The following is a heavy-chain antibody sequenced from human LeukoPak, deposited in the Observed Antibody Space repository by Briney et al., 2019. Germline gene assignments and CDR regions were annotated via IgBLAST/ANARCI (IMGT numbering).Heavy chain of an antibody. CDR1: GFTFSSYD. V-gene: IGHV3-21*01. D-gene: IGHD2-15*01. J-gene: IGHJ4*02. CDR2: INSETSSA. CDR3: ARGECSGGGCLLFFDY. Sequence: GGSLRLSCAASGFTFSSYDMTWVRQAPGKGLEWVSTINSETSSAFYTDSVKGRFTISRDNAKNLLYLQMNSLRAEDTAVYYSARGECSGGGCLLFFDYWGQGALVTVSS.